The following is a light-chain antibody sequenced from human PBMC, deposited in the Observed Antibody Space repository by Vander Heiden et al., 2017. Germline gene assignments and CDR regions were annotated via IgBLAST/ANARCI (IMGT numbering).Light chain of an antibody. V-gene: IGLV2-14*03. CDR1: SSDVGGYDF. J-gene: IGLJ2*01. CDR2: DVT. CDR3: SSYTGSSSLL. Sequence: QSALTQPASVSGSPGHSITISCTGTSSDVGGYDFVSWYQQHPGKAPKLMIYDVTVRPSGVSNRFAGSKSGNTASLTISGLQAEDEADYYCSSYTGSSSLLFGGGTKLTVL.